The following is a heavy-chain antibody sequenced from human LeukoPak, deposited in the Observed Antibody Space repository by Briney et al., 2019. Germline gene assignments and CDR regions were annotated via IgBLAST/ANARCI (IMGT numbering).Heavy chain of an antibody. Sequence: ASVKVSCKASGYTFTSYGISWVRQAPGQGLEWMGIINPSGGSTSYAQKFQGRVTMTRDTPTSTVYMELSSLRSEDTAVYYCAIEEITTGTPGFDPWGQGTLVTVSS. J-gene: IGHJ5*02. CDR3: AIEEITTGTPGFDP. CDR1: GYTFTSYG. CDR2: INPSGGST. D-gene: IGHD1-1*01. V-gene: IGHV1-46*01.